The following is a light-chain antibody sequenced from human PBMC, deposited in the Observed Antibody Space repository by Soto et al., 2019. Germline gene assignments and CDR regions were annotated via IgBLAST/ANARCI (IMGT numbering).Light chain of an antibody. CDR2: GVS. V-gene: IGKV3-20*01. CDR3: QKYNNWPWT. Sequence: EIVLTQSPGTLSLSPGERATLSCRASQVVSRGYLAWYHQKPGRAPRLLIYGVSSRATGIPDRFSGSGSGTDFTLTIHSLQSEDFAVYYCQKYNNWPWTFGQGTKVDIK. CDR1: QVVSRGY. J-gene: IGKJ1*01.